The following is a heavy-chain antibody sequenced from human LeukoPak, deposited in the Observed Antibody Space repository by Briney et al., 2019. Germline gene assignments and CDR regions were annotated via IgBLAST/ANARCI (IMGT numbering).Heavy chain of an antibody. V-gene: IGHV3-30*18. CDR3: AKHLDYSSSHMDC. J-gene: IGHJ4*02. D-gene: IGHD6-13*01. CDR1: GFTFSSYG. CDR2: ISYDGSNK. Sequence: PGGSLRLSCAASGFTFSSYGMHWVRQAPGKGLEWVAVISYDGSNKYYADSVKGRFTISRDNSKNTLYLQMNSLRAEDTAVYYCAKHLDYSSSHMDCWGQGTLVTVSS.